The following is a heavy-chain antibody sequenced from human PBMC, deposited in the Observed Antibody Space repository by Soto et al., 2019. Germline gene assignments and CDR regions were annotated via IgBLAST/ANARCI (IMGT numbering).Heavy chain of an antibody. CDR3: AKDLREMATIRPDY. J-gene: IGHJ4*02. CDR2: ISYDEIDK. Sequence: QVQLVESGGGVVQPGRSLRLSCAASGFTFSRFGIHWVRQAPGKGLEWVAVISYDEIDKNYADSVRGRFTISRENSKNMVYLQMNSLRAEDTAVYYCAKDLREMATIRPDYWGQGSLVTVSS. D-gene: IGHD5-12*01. CDR1: GFTFSRFG. V-gene: IGHV3-30*18.